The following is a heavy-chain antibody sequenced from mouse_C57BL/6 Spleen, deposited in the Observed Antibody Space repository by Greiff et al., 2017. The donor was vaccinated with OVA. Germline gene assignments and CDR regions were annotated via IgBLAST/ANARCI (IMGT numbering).Heavy chain of an antibody. D-gene: IGHD2-2*01. CDR2: IYPEDGDT. CDR3: AGWLRKKEGHNWFAY. CDR1: GFTIKDYY. J-gene: IGHJ3*01. V-gene: IGHV14-1*01. Sequence: EVKLMESGAELVRPGASVKLSCTASGFTIKDYYMHWVKQRPEQGLEWIGRIYPEDGDTEYAQKFQGKATMTADTSSNTAYLQLSSLTSEGTAVYYCAGWLRKKEGHNWFAYWGQGTLVTVSA.